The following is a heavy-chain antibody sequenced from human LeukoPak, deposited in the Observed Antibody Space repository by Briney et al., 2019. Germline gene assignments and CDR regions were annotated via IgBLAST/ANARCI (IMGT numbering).Heavy chain of an antibody. CDR2: INHSGST. CDR1: GGSFSGYY. J-gene: IGHJ4*02. Sequence: KPSETLSLTCAVYGGSFSGYYWSWIRQPPGKGLEWIGEINHSGSTIYNPSLKSRVTISVDTYKNQFSLKLSSVTVADTAVYYCVREGLYDSGGYYYGGYFDYWGQATLVTVSS. D-gene: IGHD3-22*01. CDR3: VREGLYDSGGYYYGGYFDY. V-gene: IGHV4-34*01.